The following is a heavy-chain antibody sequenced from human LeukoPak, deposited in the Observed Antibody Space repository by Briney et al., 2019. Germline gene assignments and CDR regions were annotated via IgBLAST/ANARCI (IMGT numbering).Heavy chain of an antibody. V-gene: IGHV4-30-4*01. CDR1: GGSISSGDYY. J-gene: IGHJ4*02. CDR2: IYYSGST. Sequence: SETLSLTCTVSGGSISSGDYYWSWVRQPPGKGLEWVGYIYYSGSTYYNPSLKRRVTISVDTSKNQLSLKLSSVPAADTAVYYCATSSYYYDSSGYPAVDYWGQGTLVTVSS. CDR3: ATSSYYYDSSGYPAVDY. D-gene: IGHD3-22*01.